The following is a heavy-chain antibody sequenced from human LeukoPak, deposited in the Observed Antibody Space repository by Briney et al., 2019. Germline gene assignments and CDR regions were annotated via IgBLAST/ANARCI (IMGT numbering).Heavy chain of an antibody. CDR2: IWYDGSNK. CDR1: GFTFSSYG. CDR3: ARDSADRYYDILTGSEALDY. D-gene: IGHD3-9*01. J-gene: IGHJ4*02. V-gene: IGHV3-33*01. Sequence: GGSLRLSCAASGFTFSSYGMHWVRQAPGKGLEWVAVIWYDGSNKYYADSVKGRFTISRDNSKNTLYLRMNSLRAEDTAVYYCARDSADRYYDILTGSEALDYWGQGTLVTVSS.